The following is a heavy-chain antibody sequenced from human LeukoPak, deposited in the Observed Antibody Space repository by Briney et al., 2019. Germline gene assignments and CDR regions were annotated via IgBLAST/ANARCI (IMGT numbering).Heavy chain of an antibody. V-gene: IGHV3-20*04. CDR1: GFTFDDYG. J-gene: IGHJ6*03. D-gene: IGHD6-13*01. Sequence: PGGSLRLSCAASGFTFDDYGMSWVRHAPGKGLEWVSGINWNGGRTVYADSVKGRLTISRDNAKNSLYLQMNSLRAEDTALYYCARGIAAAGPYYYYMDVWGKGTTVPVSS. CDR3: ARGIAAAGPYYYYMDV. CDR2: INWNGGRT.